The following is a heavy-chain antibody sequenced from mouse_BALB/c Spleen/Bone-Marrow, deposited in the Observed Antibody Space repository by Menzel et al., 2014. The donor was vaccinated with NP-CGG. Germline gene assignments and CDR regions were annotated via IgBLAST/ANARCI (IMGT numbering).Heavy chain of an antibody. V-gene: IGHV1-80*01. CDR3: SRGGNFDVMDY. D-gene: IGHD2-1*01. CDR2: IYPGDGDT. Sequence: VQLQESGAELVRPGSSVKISCEASGYAFSSYWMNWVKQRPGQGLEWIGQIYPGDGDTNYNGKFKGKATLTVDKSSSTAYMQLSSLTSEDSAVYYCSRGGNFDVMDYWGQGTSVTVSS. J-gene: IGHJ4*01. CDR1: GYAFSSYW.